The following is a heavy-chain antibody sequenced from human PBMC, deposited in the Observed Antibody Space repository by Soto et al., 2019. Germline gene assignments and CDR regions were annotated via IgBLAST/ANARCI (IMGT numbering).Heavy chain of an antibody. D-gene: IGHD1-1*01. V-gene: IGHV2-5*02. J-gene: IGHJ4*02. CDR1: GFSFTTTRMG. CDR3: AHRDSTGTTTYFDS. CDR2: IYWDGES. Sequence: QITLKEAGPTLVKPTETLTLPCTFSGFSFTTTRMGVGWTRQPPGQALEWLAIIYWDGESRYNPLLRRRLTLTEDTSKSQVVLTMTNMDPLDTATYYCAHRDSTGTTTYFDSWGQGIPVTVAS.